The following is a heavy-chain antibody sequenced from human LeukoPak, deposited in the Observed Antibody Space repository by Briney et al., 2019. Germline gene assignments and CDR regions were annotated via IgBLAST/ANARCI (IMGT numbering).Heavy chain of an antibody. CDR2: IKFDGSEI. J-gene: IGHJ4*02. CDR3: ARDSQGDDYFLVSTY. CDR1: EFTFSNYW. Sequence: GGSLRLSCAASEFTFSNYWMSWVRQAPGKGLEWVANIKFDGSEIFYVDSVKGRFTISRDNAKNSLYLQMNSLRAEDTAVYYCARDSQGDDYFLVSTYWGQGTLVTVSS. D-gene: IGHD5-12*01. V-gene: IGHV3-7*01.